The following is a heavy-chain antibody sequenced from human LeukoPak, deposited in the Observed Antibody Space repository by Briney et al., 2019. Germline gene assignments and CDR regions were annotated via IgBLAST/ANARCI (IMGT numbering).Heavy chain of an antibody. CDR3: VGVGGYDSSGFLDY. Sequence: GRSLRLSCAASGFTFSNDGMHWVHQAPGRGLEWVALISYDGSDKHYADSVKGRFTVSRDNSKNMLYLQMNSLSRDDTAVYYCVGVGGYDSSGFLDYWGQGTLVTVSS. CDR1: GFTFSNDG. CDR2: ISYDGSDK. J-gene: IGHJ4*02. V-gene: IGHV3-30*03. D-gene: IGHD3-22*01.